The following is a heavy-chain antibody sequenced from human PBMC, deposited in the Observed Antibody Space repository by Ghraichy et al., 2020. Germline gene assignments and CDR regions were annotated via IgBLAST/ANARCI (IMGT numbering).Heavy chain of an antibody. Sequence: ASVKVSCKASGYTFTSYGISWVRQAPGQGLEWMGWISAYNGNTNYAQKLQGRVTMTTDTSTSTAYMELRSLRSDDTAVYYCARLIQRGDYVGYYYGMDVWGQGTTVTVSS. CDR1: GYTFTSYG. CDR3: ARLIQRGDYVGYYYGMDV. V-gene: IGHV1-18*01. CDR2: ISAYNGNT. D-gene: IGHD4-17*01. J-gene: IGHJ6*02.